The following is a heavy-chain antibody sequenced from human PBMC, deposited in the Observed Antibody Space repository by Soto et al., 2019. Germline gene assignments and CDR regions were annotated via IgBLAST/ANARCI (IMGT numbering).Heavy chain of an antibody. Sequence: QPGGSLRLSCAASGFTFSSYAMSWVRQAPGKGLEWVSAISGSGGSTYYADSVKGRFTISRDNSKNTLYLQMNSLRAEDTAVYYCAKRNWITRPGGSNKDYWGQGTLVTVSS. CDR1: GFTFSSYA. J-gene: IGHJ4*02. CDR2: ISGSGGST. CDR3: AKRNWITRPGGSNKDY. D-gene: IGHD1-20*01. V-gene: IGHV3-23*01.